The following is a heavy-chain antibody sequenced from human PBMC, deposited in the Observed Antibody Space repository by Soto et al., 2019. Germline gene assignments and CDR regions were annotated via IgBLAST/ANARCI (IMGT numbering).Heavy chain of an antibody. CDR3: AKDQDMTWSLDY. Sequence: QVYLVESGGGVVQPGRSLRLSCAASGFTFSRHGMHWVRQAPGKGLEWVAIITHNSIEIVYADSVQGRFTISRDNSKNMLYLQMDSLREEDTAVYYCAKDQDMTWSLDYWGQGTLVTVSS. CDR1: GFTFSRHG. J-gene: IGHJ4*02. CDR2: ITHNSIEI. D-gene: IGHD2-8*02. V-gene: IGHV3-30*18.